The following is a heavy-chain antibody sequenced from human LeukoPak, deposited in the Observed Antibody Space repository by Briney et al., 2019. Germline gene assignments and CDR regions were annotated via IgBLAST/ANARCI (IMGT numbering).Heavy chain of an antibody. Sequence: ASVKVSCKSSGGTFSSYAISWVRQAPGQGLEWMGGIIPIFGTENYAQKFQGRVTITADKSTSTAYMELSSLRSEDTAVYYCASLAAAGPPPFDYWGQGTLVTVSS. J-gene: IGHJ4*02. CDR2: IIPIFGTE. V-gene: IGHV1-69*06. CDR1: GGTFSSYA. CDR3: ASLAAAGPPPFDY. D-gene: IGHD6-13*01.